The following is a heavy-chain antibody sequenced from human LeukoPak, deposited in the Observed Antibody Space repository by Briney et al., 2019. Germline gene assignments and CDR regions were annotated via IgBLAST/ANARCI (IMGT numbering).Heavy chain of an antibody. J-gene: IGHJ6*04. CDR3: ARYPIAAAGMDV. Sequence: ASVKVSCKASGGTFSSYAISWVRQAPGQGLEWMGGIIPIFGTANYAQKFQGRVTITADESTSTAYMERSSLRSEDTAVYYCARYPIAAAGMDVWGKGTTVTVSS. CDR1: GGTFSSYA. V-gene: IGHV1-69*13. D-gene: IGHD6-13*01. CDR2: IIPIFGTA.